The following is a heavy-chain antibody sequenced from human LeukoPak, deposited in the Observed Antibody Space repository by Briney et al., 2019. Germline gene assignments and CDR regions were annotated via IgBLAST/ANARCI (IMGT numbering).Heavy chain of an antibody. CDR3: ARGTTVVISDAFDI. CDR2: ISAYNGNT. V-gene: IGHV1-18*01. Sequence: ASVRVSCKTSGYTFTSYGISWVRQAPGQGLEWMGWISAYNGNTNYAQKLQGRVTMTTDTSTSTAYMELRSLRSDDTAVYYCARGTTVVISDAFDIWGQGTMVTVSS. D-gene: IGHD4-23*01. CDR1: GYTFTSYG. J-gene: IGHJ3*02.